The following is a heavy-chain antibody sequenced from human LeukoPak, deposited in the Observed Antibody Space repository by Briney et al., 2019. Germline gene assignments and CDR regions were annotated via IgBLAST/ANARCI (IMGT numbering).Heavy chain of an antibody. J-gene: IGHJ3*02. CDR2: ISSNGGST. D-gene: IGHD3-22*01. CDR1: GFTFSSYA. CDR3: ARGPPYYYDSSGYPFDI. Sequence: GGSLRLSCAASGFTFSSYAMHWVRQAPGKGLEYVSAISSNGGSTYYANSVKGRFTISRDNSKNTLYLQMGSLRAEDMAVYYCARGPPYYYDSSGYPFDIWGQGTMVTVSS. V-gene: IGHV3-64*01.